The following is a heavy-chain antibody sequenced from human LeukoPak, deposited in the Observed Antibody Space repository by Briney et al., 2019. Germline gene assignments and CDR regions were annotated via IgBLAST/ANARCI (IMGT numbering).Heavy chain of an antibody. D-gene: IGHD4-17*01. Sequence: QPGGSLRLSCAASGFTFSSYEMNWVRQAPGKGLEWVSYISISGSTTYYADSVKGRFTISRDNAKNSLYLQMNSLRAEDTAVYYCARRLRFDYWGQGTLVTVSS. V-gene: IGHV3-48*03. CDR3: ARRLRFDY. CDR1: GFTFSSYE. CDR2: ISISGSTT. J-gene: IGHJ4*02.